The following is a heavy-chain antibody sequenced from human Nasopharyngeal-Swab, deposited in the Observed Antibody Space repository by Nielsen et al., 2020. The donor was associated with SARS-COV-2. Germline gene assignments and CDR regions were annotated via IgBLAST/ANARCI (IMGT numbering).Heavy chain of an antibody. Sequence: GESLKISCAASGFTFSSYAMSWVRQAPGKGLEWVSAISGSGGSTYYADSVKGRFTISRDNSKNTLYLQMNSLRAEDTAVYYCAKGKGTTPFDYWSQGTLVTVSS. D-gene: IGHD1-7*01. J-gene: IGHJ4*02. V-gene: IGHV3-23*01. CDR1: GFTFSSYA. CDR3: AKGKGTTPFDY. CDR2: ISGSGGST.